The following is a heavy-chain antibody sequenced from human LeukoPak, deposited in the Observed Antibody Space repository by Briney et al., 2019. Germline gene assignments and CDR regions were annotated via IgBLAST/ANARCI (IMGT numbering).Heavy chain of an antibody. J-gene: IGHJ6*03. V-gene: IGHV4-59*01. Sequence: SETLSLTCTVSGGSISSYYWSWIRQPPGKGLEWIGYIYYSGSTNYNPSLKSRVTISVDTSKNQFSLKLSSVTAADTAVYYCARDHSGSYFPGYMDVWGKGTTVTVSS. D-gene: IGHD1-26*01. CDR1: GGSISSYY. CDR2: IYYSGST. CDR3: ARDHSGSYFPGYMDV.